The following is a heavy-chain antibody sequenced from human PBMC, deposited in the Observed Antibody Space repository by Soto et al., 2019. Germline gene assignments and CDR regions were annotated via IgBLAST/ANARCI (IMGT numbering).Heavy chain of an antibody. Sequence: QVQLQQWGAGLLKPSETLSLTCAVDGGSFSGFYWSWIRQTPAKGLEWIGEIKHTGLTYYNPSLKSRETLSADTPKDEFSLKLGLATAAHTGVFYCTRGYAINWHTPHYWGQGTLVTGSS. CDR3: TRGYAINWHTPHY. J-gene: IGHJ4*02. CDR1: GGSFSGFY. CDR2: IKHTGLT. V-gene: IGHV4-34*01. D-gene: IGHD2-15*01.